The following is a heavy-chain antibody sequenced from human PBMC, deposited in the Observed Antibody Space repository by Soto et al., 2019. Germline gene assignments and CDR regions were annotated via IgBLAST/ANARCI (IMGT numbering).Heavy chain of an antibody. Sequence: GESLKISCKGSGYSFTSYWIGWVRQMPGKGLEWMGIIYPSDSYTNYSPSFQGHVTISADKSISTAYLQWSSLKASDTAMYYCASSPRGYCSSTSCRELGNYYGMDVWGQGTTVTVSS. CDR2: IYPSDSYT. CDR1: GYSFTSYW. D-gene: IGHD2-2*01. CDR3: ASSPRGYCSSTSCRELGNYYGMDV. J-gene: IGHJ6*02. V-gene: IGHV5-10-1*01.